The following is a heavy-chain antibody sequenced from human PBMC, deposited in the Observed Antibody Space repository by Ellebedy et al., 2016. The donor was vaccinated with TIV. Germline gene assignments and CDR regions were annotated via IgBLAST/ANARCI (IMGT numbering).Heavy chain of an antibody. J-gene: IGHJ4*02. CDR1: GYTFTSYG. CDR2: ISAYNGNT. V-gene: IGHV1-18*01. CDR3: ARDPSITIFGVVTSDY. D-gene: IGHD3-3*01. Sequence: ASVKVSCXASGYTFTSYGISWVRQAPGQGLEWMGWISAYNGNTNYAQKLQGRVTMTTDTSTSTAYMELRSLRSDDTAVYYCARDPSITIFGVVTSDYWGQGTLVTVSS.